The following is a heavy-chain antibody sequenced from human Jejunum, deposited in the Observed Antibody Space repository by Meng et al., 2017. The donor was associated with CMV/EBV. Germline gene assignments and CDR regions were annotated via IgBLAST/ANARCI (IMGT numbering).Heavy chain of an antibody. V-gene: IGHV3-53*01. CDR1: GFTVSNNY. CDR2: IYTGGGT. Sequence: EVQLVESGGGLIQPGGSLRLSCAASGFTVSNNYIAWVRQAPGKGLEWVSVIYTGGGTYYADSVKGRFIISRDNSENTVYLQMNSLRAEDTAVYYCARGFSGDFPSFDDWGQGPLGTVAS. J-gene: IGHJ4*02. D-gene: IGHD2-21*02. CDR3: ARGFSGDFPSFDD.